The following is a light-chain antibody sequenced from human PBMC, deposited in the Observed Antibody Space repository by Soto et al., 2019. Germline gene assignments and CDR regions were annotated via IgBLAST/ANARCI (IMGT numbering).Light chain of an antibody. J-gene: IGKJ5*01. CDR1: QSVSTN. CDR2: GAS. V-gene: IGKV3-20*01. CDR3: QQYGYSPIT. Sequence: EVVMTQSPATLSVSLGERAAHSCRASQSVSTNLAWYQQKPGQAPRLLIYGASSRATGIPDRFSGGGSGTDFTLTISRLEPEDFAVDYCQQYGYSPITFGQGTRLEIK.